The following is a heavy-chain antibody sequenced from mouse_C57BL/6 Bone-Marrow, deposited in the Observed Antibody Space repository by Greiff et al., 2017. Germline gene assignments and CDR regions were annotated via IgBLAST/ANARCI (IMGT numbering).Heavy chain of an antibody. CDR3: ARNGGRTSFDY. V-gene: IGHV2-2*01. CDR1: GFSLTSYG. Sequence: VQLQQSGPGLVQPSQSLSITCTVSGFSLTSYGVHWVRQSPGKGLEWLGVIWSGGSTDDNAAFISRLSISKDNSKGQVFFKMNSLQADDTDIYYCARNGGRTSFDYWGQGTTLTVSS. CDR2: IWSGGST. J-gene: IGHJ2*01.